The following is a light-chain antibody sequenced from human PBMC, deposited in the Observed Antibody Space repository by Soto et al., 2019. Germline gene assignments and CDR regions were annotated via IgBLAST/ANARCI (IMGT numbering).Light chain of an antibody. Sequence: VQLTQSPSFLSPSIGDSVTITCQASQVISKYLAWYQQKPGKAPKLLIYAASILETGVPSRFSGTGSGTEFSLTISSLQPEDIATYYCQQHDNFPITFGQGTRLEIK. J-gene: IGKJ5*01. CDR1: QVISKY. V-gene: IGKV1-9*01. CDR2: AAS. CDR3: QQHDNFPIT.